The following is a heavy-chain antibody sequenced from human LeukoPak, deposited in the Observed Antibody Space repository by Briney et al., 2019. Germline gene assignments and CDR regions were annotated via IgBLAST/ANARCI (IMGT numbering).Heavy chain of an antibody. CDR2: IHYSGST. D-gene: IGHD3-10*01. CDR1: GGSISSGGYY. Sequence: PSETLSLTCTVSGGSISSGGYYWSWIRQHPGKGLEWIGYIHYSGSTYYNPSLKSRVTISVDTSKNQFSLKLSSVTAADTAVYYCARVFGLESGSYYAPWYFDYWGQGTLVTASS. V-gene: IGHV4-31*03. CDR3: ARVFGLESGSYYAPWYFDY. J-gene: IGHJ4*02.